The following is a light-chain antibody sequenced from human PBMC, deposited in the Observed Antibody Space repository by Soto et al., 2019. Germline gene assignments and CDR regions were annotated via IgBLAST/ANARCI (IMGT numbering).Light chain of an antibody. CDR1: MRDVGGYNL. Sequence: QSALTQPASVSGSPGQSITISCAGTMRDVGGYNLVSWYQQHPGRAPQLILYEVRNRPSGISFRFSGSKSGNMASLTISGLQAEDEADYYCSSFTSKSSLIFGGGTKLTVL. CDR2: EVR. CDR3: SSFTSKSSLI. J-gene: IGLJ2*01. V-gene: IGLV2-14*01.